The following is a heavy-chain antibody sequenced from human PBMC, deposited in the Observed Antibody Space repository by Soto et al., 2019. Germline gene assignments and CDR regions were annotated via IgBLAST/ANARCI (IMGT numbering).Heavy chain of an antibody. Sequence: GASVKVSCKASGYTFTSYYMHWVRQAPGQGLEWMGIINPSGGSTSYAQKFQGRVTMTRDTSTSIVYMELSSLRSEDTAVYYCARGFEEGYGDYSFDPWGQGTLVTVSS. V-gene: IGHV1-46*03. CDR1: GYTFTSYY. CDR2: INPSGGST. J-gene: IGHJ5*02. CDR3: ARGFEEGYGDYSFDP. D-gene: IGHD4-17*01.